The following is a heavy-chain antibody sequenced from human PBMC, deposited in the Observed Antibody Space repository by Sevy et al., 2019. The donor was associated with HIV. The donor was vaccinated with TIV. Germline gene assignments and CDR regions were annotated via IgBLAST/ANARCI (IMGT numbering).Heavy chain of an antibody. J-gene: IGHJ4*02. V-gene: IGHV3-30*09. CDR1: GFTFRNYA. D-gene: IGHD3-10*01. CDR2: ISYDGSNK. CDR3: AREGQLWFVYYFDN. Sequence: GGSLRLSCTASGFTFRNYAMNWFRQAPGKGLERVALISYDGSNKYYADSVRGRFAISRDNSKNTLYLQMNSLRPEDTAIYYCAREGQLWFVYYFDNWGQGTLVTVSS.